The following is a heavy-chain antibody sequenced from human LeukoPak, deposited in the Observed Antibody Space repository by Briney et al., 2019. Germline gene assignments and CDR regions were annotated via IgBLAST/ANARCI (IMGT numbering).Heavy chain of an antibody. CDR1: GFTLSTYG. V-gene: IGHV3-30*03. Sequence: PGRSLRLSCTASGFTLSTYGMYWVRQAPGKGLEWVAVISDGGSNQYYADSVKGRFTISRDNSKNTLYLQMNSLRPEDTAVYYCVRDKYRFDYWGQGTLVTVSS. D-gene: IGHD3-16*02. CDR2: ISDGGSNQ. J-gene: IGHJ4*02. CDR3: VRDKYRFDY.